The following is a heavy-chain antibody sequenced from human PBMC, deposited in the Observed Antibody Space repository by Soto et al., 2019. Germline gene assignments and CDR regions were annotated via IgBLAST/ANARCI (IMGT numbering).Heavy chain of an antibody. Sequence: GGSLRLSCAASGFTFSSYAMSWVRQAPGKGLEWVSAISGTGGSTYYADSVKGRFTISRDNSKNTLYLQMNSLRAEDTAVYYCARRDQIAYYYGMDVWGQGTTVTVSS. CDR3: ARRDQIAYYYGMDV. CDR2: ISGTGGST. CDR1: GFTFSSYA. J-gene: IGHJ6*02. V-gene: IGHV3-23*01. D-gene: IGHD2-21*01.